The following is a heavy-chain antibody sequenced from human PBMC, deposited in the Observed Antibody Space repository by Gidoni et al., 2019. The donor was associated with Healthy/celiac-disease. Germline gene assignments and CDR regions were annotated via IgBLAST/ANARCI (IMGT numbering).Heavy chain of an antibody. Sequence: QVQLVQSGAEVKKPGASVKVSCKASGYTFTGYYMHWVRQAPGQGLEWMGWINPNSGGTNYAQKFQGWVTMTRDTSISTAYMELSRLRSDDTAVYYCARDSARYSSSSKKGMDVWGQGTTVTVSS. D-gene: IGHD6-13*01. J-gene: IGHJ6*02. CDR1: GYTFTGYY. CDR2: INPNSGGT. V-gene: IGHV1-2*04. CDR3: ARDSARYSSSSKKGMDV.